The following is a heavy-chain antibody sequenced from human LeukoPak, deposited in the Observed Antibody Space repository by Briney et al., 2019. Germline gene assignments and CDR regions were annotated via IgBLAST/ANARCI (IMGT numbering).Heavy chain of an antibody. CDR1: GFTFDSYA. CDR3: AHGSAQYYEY. V-gene: IGHV3-15*07. CDR2: IRSQTAGGAT. D-gene: IGHD2-15*01. Sequence: GGSLRLSCAASGFTFDSYAMNWVRQAPGKGLEWVGRIRSQTAGGATDFAAPVKGRFSISRDDSKNSLYLQMNSLTSEDTAVYYCAHGSAQYYEYWGQGTLVTVSS. J-gene: IGHJ1*01.